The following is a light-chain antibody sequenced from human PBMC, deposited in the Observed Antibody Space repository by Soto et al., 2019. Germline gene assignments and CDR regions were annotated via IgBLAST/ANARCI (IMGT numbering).Light chain of an antibody. CDR3: QHYNYWPYT. CDR2: GAS. CDR1: QSVSSDY. V-gene: IGKV3-20*01. J-gene: IGKJ2*01. Sequence: EIVLTQSPGTLSLSPGERATLSCRASQSVSSDYLAWYQQSPGQAPRLLIYGASSRATGIPDRFSGSGSGTDFTLTISRLEPEDFAVYYCQHYNYWPYTFGQGTKVDIK.